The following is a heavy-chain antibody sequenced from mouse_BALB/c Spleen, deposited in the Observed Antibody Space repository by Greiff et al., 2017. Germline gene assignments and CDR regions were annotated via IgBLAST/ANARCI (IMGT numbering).Heavy chain of an antibody. Sequence: EVKLVESGTVLARPGASVKMSCKASGYTFTSYWMHWVKQRPGQGLEWIGAIYPGNSDTSYNQKFKGKAKLTAVTSTSTAYMELSSLTNEDSAVYYCTRERNYYGKDAMDYWGQGTSVTVSS. D-gene: IGHD1-1*01. CDR1: GYTFTSYW. CDR2: IYPGNSDT. J-gene: IGHJ4*01. CDR3: TRERNYYGKDAMDY. V-gene: IGHV1-5*01.